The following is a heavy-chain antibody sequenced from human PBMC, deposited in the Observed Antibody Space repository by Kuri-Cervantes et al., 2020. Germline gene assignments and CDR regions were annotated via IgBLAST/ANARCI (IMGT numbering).Heavy chain of an antibody. V-gene: IGHV1-18*01. J-gene: IGHJ2*01. CDR2: ISAYNGNT. CDR3: ARGAGAMVRGVIPWYFDL. D-gene: IGHD3-10*01. Sequence: ASVKVSCKASGYTFTTYGISWVRQAPGQGLEWMGWISAYNGNTKYAQKLQGRVTMTTDTSTSTAYMELSRLRSDDTAVYYCARGAGAMVRGVIPWYFDLWGRGTLVTVSS. CDR1: GYTFTTYG.